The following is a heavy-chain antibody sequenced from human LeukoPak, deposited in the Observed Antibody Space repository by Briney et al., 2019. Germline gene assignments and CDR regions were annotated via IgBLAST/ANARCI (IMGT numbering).Heavy chain of an antibody. J-gene: IGHJ6*02. Sequence: GESLKISCKGSGYSFTSYWIGWVRQMPGKGLGWMGIIYPGDSNTRYSPSFQGQVTISADKSISTAYLQWSSLKASDTAMYYCARVDSSGYYYYGMDVWGQGTTVTVSS. V-gene: IGHV5-51*01. CDR1: GYSFTSYW. CDR3: ARVDSSGYYYYGMDV. D-gene: IGHD3-22*01. CDR2: IYPGDSNT.